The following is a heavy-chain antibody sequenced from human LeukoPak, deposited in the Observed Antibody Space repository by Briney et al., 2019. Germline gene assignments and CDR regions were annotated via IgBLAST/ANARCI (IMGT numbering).Heavy chain of an antibody. J-gene: IGHJ4*02. D-gene: IGHD6-13*01. V-gene: IGHV3-13*01. CDR1: GFTFSSYD. CDR2: IGTAGDT. Sequence: GGSLRLSCAASGFTFSSYDMHWVRQATGKGLEWVSAIGTAGDTYYPGSVKGRFTISRENDKNSLYLHMNSLRAGDTAVYYCARGGIAAAGYFDYWGQGTLVTVSS. CDR3: ARGGIAAAGYFDY.